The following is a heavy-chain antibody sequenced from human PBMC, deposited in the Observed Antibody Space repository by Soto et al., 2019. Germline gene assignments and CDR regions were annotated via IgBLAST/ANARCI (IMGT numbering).Heavy chain of an antibody. CDR1: GGSFSGYY. CDR2: INHSGST. CDR3: ARGGYSNYFDY. V-gene: IGHV4-34*01. J-gene: IGHJ4*02. Sequence: PSETLSLTCAVYGGSFSGYYWSWIRQPPGKGLEWIGEINHSGSTNYNPSLKSRVTISVDTSKNQFSLKLSSVTAADTAVYYCARGGYSNYFDYWGQGTLLTISS. D-gene: IGHD5-18*01.